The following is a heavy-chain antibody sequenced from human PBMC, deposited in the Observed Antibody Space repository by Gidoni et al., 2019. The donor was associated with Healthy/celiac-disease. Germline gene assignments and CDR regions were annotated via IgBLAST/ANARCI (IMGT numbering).Heavy chain of an antibody. CDR1: GSTCSSEA. CDR3: AKAPLYYYDCSGYFPPFVY. J-gene: IGHJ4*02. D-gene: IGHD3-22*01. Sequence: EVQLLESGAGWVPPGGSLRLPCPASGSTCSSEAMSWVRQAPGKGLEWVSATRGSGGITYYADSGKGRFPISRDNSKNTLYLQMNSLRADDTAVYYCAKAPLYYYDCSGYFPPFVYWGQGTLVTVSS. V-gene: IGHV3-23*01. CDR2: TRGSGGIT.